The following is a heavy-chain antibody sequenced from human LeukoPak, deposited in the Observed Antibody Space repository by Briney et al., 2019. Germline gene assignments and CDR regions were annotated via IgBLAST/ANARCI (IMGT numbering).Heavy chain of an antibody. Sequence: GGCLRLSCAASEFTLSTYGMSWVRQAPGEGLEWVSSISGSGGSTQYADSVQGRFAISRDNSNNTLYLQMNSLRVEDTAMYFCARDLTGGYIGTFDVWGRGTMVSVSS. CDR2: ISGSGGST. D-gene: IGHD5-12*01. CDR1: EFTLSTYG. V-gene: IGHV3-23*01. J-gene: IGHJ3*01. CDR3: ARDLTGGYIGTFDV.